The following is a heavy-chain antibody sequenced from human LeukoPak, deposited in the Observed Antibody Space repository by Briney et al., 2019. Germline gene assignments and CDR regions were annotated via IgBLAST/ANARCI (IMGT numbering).Heavy chain of an antibody. CDR3: ASSDWAPYYYYYMDV. CDR2: ISGSGGST. J-gene: IGHJ6*03. CDR1: GFTFDDYA. V-gene: IGHV3-23*01. Sequence: GGSLRLSCTASGFTFDDYAMHWVRQAPGKGLEWVSGISGSGGSTYYADSVKGRFTISRDNSKNTLYLQMNSLRAEDTAVYYCASSDWAPYYYYYMDVWGKGTTVTVSS. D-gene: IGHD6-19*01.